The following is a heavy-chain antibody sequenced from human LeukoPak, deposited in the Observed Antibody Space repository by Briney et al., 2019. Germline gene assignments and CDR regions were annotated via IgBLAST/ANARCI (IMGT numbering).Heavy chain of an antibody. CDR1: GGSFSDYH. V-gene: IGHV4-4*07. D-gene: IGHD2-15*01. Sequence: PSETLSLTCTVSGGSFSDYHWSWIRQPAGKGLEWIGRIYTSGSTNYNPSLKSRVTMSLDMSKNQFSLKLNSVTAADTAVYYCARDLVAFDYWGQGALVIVSS. CDR2: IYTSGST. CDR3: ARDLVAFDY. J-gene: IGHJ4*02.